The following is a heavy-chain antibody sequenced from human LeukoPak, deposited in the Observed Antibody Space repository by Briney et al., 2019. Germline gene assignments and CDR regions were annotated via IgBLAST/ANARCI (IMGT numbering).Heavy chain of an antibody. V-gene: IGHV3-23*01. CDR2: VSGSGGST. CDR3: AKHPRGSVVTAIRFDY. D-gene: IGHD2-21*02. J-gene: IGHJ4*02. CDR1: GFTFSSYA. Sequence: GGSLRLSCAASGFTFSSYAMSWVRQAPGKGLEWVSAVSGSGGSTYYADSVKGRFTISRDNSKNTLYLQMNSLRAEDTAVYYCAKHPRGSVVTAIRFDYWGQGTLVTVSS.